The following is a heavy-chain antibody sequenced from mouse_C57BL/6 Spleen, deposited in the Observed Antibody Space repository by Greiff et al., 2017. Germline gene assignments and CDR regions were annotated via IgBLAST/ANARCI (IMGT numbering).Heavy chain of an antibody. J-gene: IGHJ1*03. D-gene: IGHD4-1*01. Sequence: EVQLQQSGPELVKPGASVKISCKASGYSFTGYYMNWVKQSPEKSLEWIGEINPSTGGTTYNQKFTAKATLTVDKSSSTAYMQLKSLTSEDSAVYYCAGTGTSLFDVWGTGTTVTVSS. CDR1: GYSFTGYY. V-gene: IGHV1-42*01. CDR2: INPSTGGT. CDR3: AGTGTSLFDV.